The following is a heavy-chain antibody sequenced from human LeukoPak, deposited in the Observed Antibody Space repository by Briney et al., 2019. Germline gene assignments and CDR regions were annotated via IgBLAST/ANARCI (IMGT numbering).Heavy chain of an antibody. Sequence: GESLKISCKGSGYSFTSYWIGWVRQMPGKGLEWMGIIYPGDSDTRYSPSFQGQVTISADKSISTAYLQWSSLKASDTAMYYCARLTYYYDSSGSIPDYWGQGTLVTVSS. V-gene: IGHV5-51*01. D-gene: IGHD3-22*01. CDR1: GYSFTSYW. CDR2: IYPGDSDT. CDR3: ARLTYYYDSSGSIPDY. J-gene: IGHJ4*02.